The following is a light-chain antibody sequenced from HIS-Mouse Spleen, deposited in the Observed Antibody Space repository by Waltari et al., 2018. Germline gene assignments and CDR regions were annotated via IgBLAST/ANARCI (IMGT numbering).Light chain of an antibody. CDR3: SSYTSSSFNVV. CDR2: DVS. V-gene: IGLV2-14*03. J-gene: IGLJ2*01. CDR1: SSDVGGYNY. Sequence: QSALTQPASVSGSPGQSITISCTGTSSDVGGYNYVSWYQQHQGKAPKLMIYDVSNRPSGVSKRFSGSKSGNTASLTISGLQAEDEADYYCSSYTSSSFNVVFGGGTKLTVL.